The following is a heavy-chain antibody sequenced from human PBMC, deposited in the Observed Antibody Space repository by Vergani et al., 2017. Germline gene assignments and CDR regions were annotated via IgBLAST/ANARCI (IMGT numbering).Heavy chain of an antibody. D-gene: IGHD2-15*01. J-gene: IGHJ4*02. V-gene: IGHV3-23*01. CDR1: GFTFSSYA. CDR2: ISGSGGSK. Sequence: EVQLLESGGGLVQPGGSLRLSCAASGFTFSSYAMSWVRKAPGKGLEWVSAISGSGGSKDYADSVKGRFTISRDNSKKTLYLQMNSLRAEDTAVYYCAGIGYCSGGSCYSLFDYWGQGTLVTVSS. CDR3: AGIGYCSGGSCYSLFDY.